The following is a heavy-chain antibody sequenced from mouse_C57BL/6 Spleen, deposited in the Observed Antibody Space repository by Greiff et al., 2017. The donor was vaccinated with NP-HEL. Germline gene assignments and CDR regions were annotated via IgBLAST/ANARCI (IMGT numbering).Heavy chain of an antibody. CDR2: IDPSDSET. CDR1: GYTFTSYW. V-gene: IGHV1-52*01. D-gene: IGHD1-1*01. J-gene: IGHJ1*03. Sequence: VQLQQPGAELVRPGSSVKLSCKASGYTFTSYWMHWVKQRPIQGLEWIGNIDPSDSETHYNQKFKDKATLTVDKSSSTAYMQLSSLTSEDSAVYYCARGDYYGSSHGYFDVWGIGTTVTVSS. CDR3: ARGDYYGSSHGYFDV.